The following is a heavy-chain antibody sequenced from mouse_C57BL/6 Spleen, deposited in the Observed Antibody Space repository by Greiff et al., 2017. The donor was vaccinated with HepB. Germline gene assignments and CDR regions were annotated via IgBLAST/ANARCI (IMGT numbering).Heavy chain of an antibody. CDR2: INYDGSST. Sequence: EVKLMESEGGLVQPGRSMKLSCTASGFTFSDYYMAWVRQVPEKGLEWVANINYDGSSTYYLDSLKSRFIISRDNAKNILYLQMSSLKSEDTATYYCARAGYDGFAYWGQGTLVTVSA. CDR3: ARAGYDGFAY. J-gene: IGHJ3*01. D-gene: IGHD2-2*01. V-gene: IGHV5-16*01. CDR1: GFTFSDYY.